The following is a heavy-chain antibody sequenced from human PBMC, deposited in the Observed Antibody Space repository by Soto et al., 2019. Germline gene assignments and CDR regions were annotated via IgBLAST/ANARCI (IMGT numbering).Heavy chain of an antibody. J-gene: IGHJ4*02. CDR3: AISQDRGGRTTFIY. CDR1: GFTFDDNA. Sequence: SLRLSCAVSGFTFDDNAMHWVRQAPEKGLEWVSGINWKSDIGYADSVKGRFTISRDNAENSLYLQMNSLRAEDTASYYCAISQDRGGRTTFIYWGQGTLVTVSS. D-gene: IGHD3-16*01. CDR2: INWKSDI. V-gene: IGHV3-9*01.